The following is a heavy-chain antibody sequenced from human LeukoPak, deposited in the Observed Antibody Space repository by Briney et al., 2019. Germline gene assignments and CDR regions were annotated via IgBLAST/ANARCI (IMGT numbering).Heavy chain of an antibody. Sequence: GSLRLSCAASGFTFSSYGMHWVRQAPGKGLEWVAVIYYDASNKLYADSVKGRFTISRDNSKNMLYLQMNSLRADDTAVYYCARDRSRYVDYWGQGTLVTVSS. CDR1: GFTFSSYG. V-gene: IGHV3-33*01. CDR2: IYYDASNK. CDR3: ARDRSRYVDY. J-gene: IGHJ4*02. D-gene: IGHD2-2*01.